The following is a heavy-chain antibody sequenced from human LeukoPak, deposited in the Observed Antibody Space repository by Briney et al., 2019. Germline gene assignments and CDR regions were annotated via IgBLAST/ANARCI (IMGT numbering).Heavy chain of an antibody. Sequence: ASVKVSCKASGYTFTGYYMHWVRQAPGQGLEWMGWINPNSGGTNYAQKFQGRVTMTRDTSISTAYMELSRLRSDDTAVYYCARMKYCSSTSCYVPWFDPWGQGTLVTVSS. CDR2: INPNSGGT. V-gene: IGHV1-2*02. CDR1: GYTFTGYY. CDR3: ARMKYCSSTSCYVPWFDP. J-gene: IGHJ5*02. D-gene: IGHD2-2*01.